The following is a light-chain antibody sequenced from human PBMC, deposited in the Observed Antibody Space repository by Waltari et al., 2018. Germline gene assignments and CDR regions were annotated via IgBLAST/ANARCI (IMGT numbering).Light chain of an antibody. CDR3: QQSKNWPRT. V-gene: IGKV3-15*01. CDR1: QSVSSN. J-gene: IGKJ1*01. Sequence: EIVMTQSPVTLSVSPGERATLSCRASQSVSSNLAWYQQKPGQAPSLLIYGASTRATGIPARFSGSGSGTEFTLTISTMQSEDFAVYYCQQSKNWPRTFGQGTKVEIK. CDR2: GAS.